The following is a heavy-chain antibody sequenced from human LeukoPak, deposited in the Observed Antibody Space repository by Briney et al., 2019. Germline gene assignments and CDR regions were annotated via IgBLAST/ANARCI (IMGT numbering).Heavy chain of an antibody. Sequence: ASVKVSCKASGYTFTSYYMHWVRQAPGQGLEWMGIINPSGGSTSYAQKFQGRVTMTRDTSTSTVYMELSSLRSEDTAVYYCARDRGGDYGRGRYYYYYYIDVWGKGTTVTVSS. CDR2: INPSGGST. J-gene: IGHJ6*03. CDR1: GYTFTSYY. V-gene: IGHV1-46*01. D-gene: IGHD4-17*01. CDR3: ARDRGGDYGRGRYYYYYYIDV.